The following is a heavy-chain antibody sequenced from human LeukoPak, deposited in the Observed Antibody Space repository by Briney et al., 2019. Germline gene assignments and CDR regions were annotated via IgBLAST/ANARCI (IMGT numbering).Heavy chain of an antibody. CDR1: GGTFSSYA. CDR3: AKAQGGDYGDSFGGGDFDY. J-gene: IGHJ4*02. CDR2: IIPILGIA. D-gene: IGHD4-17*01. Sequence: GASVKVSCKASGGTFSSYAISWVRQAPGQGLEWMGRIIPILGIANYAQKFQGRVTITADKSTSTAYMELSSLRSEDTAVYYCAKAQGGDYGDSFGGGDFDYWGQGTLVTVSS. V-gene: IGHV1-69*04.